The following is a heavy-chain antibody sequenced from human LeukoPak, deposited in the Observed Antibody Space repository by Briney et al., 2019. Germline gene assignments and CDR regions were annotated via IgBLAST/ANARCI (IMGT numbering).Heavy chain of an antibody. J-gene: IGHJ4*02. Sequence: GGSLRLSCAASRFTFTNYSMNWVRQAPGKGLEWVSSISSLSNYIYYADSVKGRFAISRDNAKNSLYLQMNSLRAEDTALYYCARGGENSGFDYWGQGTLVIVSS. V-gene: IGHV3-21*01. CDR2: ISSLSNYI. D-gene: IGHD6-19*01. CDR1: RFTFTNYS. CDR3: ARGGENSGFDY.